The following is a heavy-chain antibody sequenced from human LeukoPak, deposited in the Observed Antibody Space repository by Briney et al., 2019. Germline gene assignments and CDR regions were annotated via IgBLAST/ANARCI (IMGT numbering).Heavy chain of an antibody. CDR3: ASNYYGSGSLDY. J-gene: IGHJ4*02. CDR1: GGSISSYY. CDR2: IYYSGST. D-gene: IGHD3-10*01. Sequence: PSETLSLTCTVSGGSISSYYWSWIRQPPGKGLEWIGYIYYSGSTNYNPSLKSRVTISVDTSKNQFSLKLSSVTAADTAVYYCASNYYGSGSLDYWGQGTLVTVAS. V-gene: IGHV4-59*08.